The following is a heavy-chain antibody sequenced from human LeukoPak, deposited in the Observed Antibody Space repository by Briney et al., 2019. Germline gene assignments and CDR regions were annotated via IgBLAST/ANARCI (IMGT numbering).Heavy chain of an antibody. D-gene: IGHD3-22*01. V-gene: IGHV4-39*01. CDR1: GGSISSSSYY. CDR3: ARRNPAPYYYDSSGYPLEGDFDH. Sequence: PSETLSLTCTVSGGSISSSSYYWGWIRQPPGTGLEWIGSIYYSGSTYYNPSLKSRVTISVDTSKNQFSLKLSSVTAADTAVYYCARRNPAPYYYDSSGYPLEGDFDHWGQGTLVTVSS. J-gene: IGHJ4*02. CDR2: IYYSGST.